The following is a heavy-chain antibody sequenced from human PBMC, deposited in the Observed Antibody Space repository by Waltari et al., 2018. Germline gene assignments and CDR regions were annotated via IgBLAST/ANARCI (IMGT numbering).Heavy chain of an antibody. CDR3: AGQGSRIAAPRGAFDI. CDR2: IYHSGST. Sequence: QVQLQESGPGLVKPSETLSLTCAVSGYSISSGYYWGWIRQPPGKGLEWIGSIYHSGSTYYNPALKSRVTIAVDTSKSQFSLKLSSVTAADTAVYYCAGQGSRIAAPRGAFDIWGQGTMVTVSS. V-gene: IGHV4-38-2*01. D-gene: IGHD6-13*01. J-gene: IGHJ3*02. CDR1: GYSISSGYY.